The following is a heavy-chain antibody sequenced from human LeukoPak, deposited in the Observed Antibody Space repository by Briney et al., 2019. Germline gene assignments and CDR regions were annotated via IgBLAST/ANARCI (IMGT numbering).Heavy chain of an antibody. CDR2: FNPSDGRA. V-gene: IGHV1-46*01. CDR1: GYTFTTYY. CDR3: ARQAVTTGWFFDY. Sequence: ASVKVSCKASGYTFTTYYLHWVRQAPGQGLEWMGIFNPSDGRATHTQKFQGRVTMTRDTSTSTVYMDLSSLRSDDTAVYYCARQAVTTGWFFDYWGQGTLVAVSS. J-gene: IGHJ4*02. D-gene: IGHD4-17*01.